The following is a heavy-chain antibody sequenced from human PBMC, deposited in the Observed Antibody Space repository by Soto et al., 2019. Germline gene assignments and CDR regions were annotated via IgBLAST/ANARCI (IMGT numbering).Heavy chain of an antibody. CDR1: GFTFSSYS. Sequence: EVQLVESGGGLVQPGGSLRLSCAASGFTFSSYSMNWVRQAPGKGLEWVSYISSSSSTIYYADSVKGRFTISRDNAKNSLYLQMNSLRDEDMAVYYCARRYRVRGWDYYGMDVWGQGTTVTVSS. V-gene: IGHV3-48*02. CDR2: ISSSSSTI. J-gene: IGHJ6*02. CDR3: ARRYRVRGWDYYGMDV. D-gene: IGHD1-26*01.